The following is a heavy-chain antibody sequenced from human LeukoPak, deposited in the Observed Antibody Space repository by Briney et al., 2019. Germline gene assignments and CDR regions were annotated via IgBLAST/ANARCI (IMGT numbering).Heavy chain of an antibody. Sequence: GGSLRLSCEGSGFNLRDYVFHWVRQAPGKGLEWISYISNSGRNVNYADSVRGRFTISRDNSKNTLYLQMNSLRAEDTAVYYCARDQTYYDFSYSFDYWGQGTLVTVSS. CDR3: ARDQTYYDFSYSFDY. J-gene: IGHJ4*02. CDR1: GFNLRDYV. CDR2: ISNSGRNV. D-gene: IGHD3-3*01. V-gene: IGHV3-48*01.